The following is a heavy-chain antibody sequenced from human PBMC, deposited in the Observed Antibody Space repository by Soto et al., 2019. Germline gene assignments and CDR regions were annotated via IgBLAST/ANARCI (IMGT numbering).Heavy chain of an antibody. CDR3: ARDRDDYGSGNYYNRIDF. D-gene: IGHD3-10*01. Sequence: QVQVIQSGAEVKKPGSSVKVSCQVSGGIFSTSAISWLRQAPGQGLEWMGGNIPIFGTPNYAQNFQGRVTITADESTSTAYMELSGLRSEDTAVYYCARDRDDYGSGNYYNRIDFWGQGTLVTVSS. J-gene: IGHJ4*02. CDR1: GGIFSTSA. V-gene: IGHV1-69*01. CDR2: NIPIFGTP.